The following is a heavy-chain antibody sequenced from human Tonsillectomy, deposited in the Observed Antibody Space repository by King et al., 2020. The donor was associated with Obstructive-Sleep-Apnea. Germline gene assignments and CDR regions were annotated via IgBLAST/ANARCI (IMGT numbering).Heavy chain of an antibody. CDR2: MSPQNEDV. CDR3: ARDRTPVGGTELDY. CDR1: GYPLRDYD. Sequence: PLVQSGPEVRRPGASVRVSCKTSGYPLRDYDITWVRQAPGQGLEWMGWMSPQNEDVRFSQKVQGRVPMRRDTSTSPAYMELWDLTFDDTAVYYCARDRTPVGGTELDYWGQGTLVTVSS. V-gene: IGHV1-18*01. J-gene: IGHJ4*02. D-gene: IGHD1-26*01.